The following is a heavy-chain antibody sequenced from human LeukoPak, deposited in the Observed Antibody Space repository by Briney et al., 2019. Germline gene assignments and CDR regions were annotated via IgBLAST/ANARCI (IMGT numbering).Heavy chain of an antibody. CDR3: ARLGRLYSSSPGLIDY. Sequence: SETLSLTCTVSGGSISTSSYYWGWIRHPPGKGLDWLGSIYYSGSTYYNPSLKSRVTISVDTSKNQFSLKLSSVTAADTAVYYCARLGRLYSSSPGLIDYWGQGTLVTVSS. CDR1: GGSISTSSYY. V-gene: IGHV4-39*01. J-gene: IGHJ4*02. CDR2: IYYSGST. D-gene: IGHD6-6*01.